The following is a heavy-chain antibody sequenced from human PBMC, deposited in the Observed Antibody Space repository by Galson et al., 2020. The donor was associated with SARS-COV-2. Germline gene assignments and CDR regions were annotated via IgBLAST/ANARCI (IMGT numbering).Heavy chain of an antibody. CDR2: ISYDGNNK. J-gene: IGHJ6*02. V-gene: IGHV3-30*04. Sequence: TGGSLRLSCAASGFTFSSYSMHWARQAPGKGLEWVAVISYDGNNKYYADSVKGRFTISRDNSKNTLYLQMNSLRAEDTAVYYCARDKAGKYYYYYGMDVWGQGTTVTVSS. D-gene: IGHD6-19*01. CDR1: GFTFSSYS. CDR3: ARDKAGKYYYYYGMDV.